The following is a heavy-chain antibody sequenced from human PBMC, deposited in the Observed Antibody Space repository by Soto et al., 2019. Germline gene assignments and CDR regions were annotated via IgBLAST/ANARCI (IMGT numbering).Heavy chain of an antibody. CDR1: GYTFTSYY. V-gene: IGHV1-46*01. CDR3: ARPSPTKWEPNGAFDI. D-gene: IGHD1-26*01. CDR2: INPSGGST. Sequence: ASVKVSCKASGYTFTSYYMHWVRQAPGQGPEWMGIINPSGGSTSYAQKFQGRVTMTRDTSTSTVYMELSSLRSEDTAVYYCARPSPTKWEPNGAFDIWGQGTMVTVSS. J-gene: IGHJ3*02.